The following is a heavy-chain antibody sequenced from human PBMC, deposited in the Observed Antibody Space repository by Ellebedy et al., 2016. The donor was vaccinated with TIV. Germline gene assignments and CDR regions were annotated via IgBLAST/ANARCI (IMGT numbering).Heavy chain of an antibody. D-gene: IGHD4-17*01. J-gene: IGHJ4*02. Sequence: SGPTLVXPTQTLTLTCIFSGLSLSTSGMCVTWIRQPPGKALEWLALIDWADGKYYSTSLKTRLSISKDTSKNQVVLTMTNMNPVDTATYYCARMTYGDFGGDLEFWGQGTLVTVSS. CDR1: GLSLSTSGMC. V-gene: IGHV2-70*01. CDR2: IDWADGK. CDR3: ARMTYGDFGGDLEF.